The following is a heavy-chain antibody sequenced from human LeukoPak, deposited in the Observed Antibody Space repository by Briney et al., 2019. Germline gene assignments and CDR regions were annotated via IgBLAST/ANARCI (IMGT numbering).Heavy chain of an antibody. D-gene: IGHD4-17*01. V-gene: IGHV3-15*07. J-gene: IGHJ4*02. CDR1: GFTFNNAC. CDR2: IKSKKVGGTI. CDR3: TTAPDYGDDH. Sequence: GGSVRLSCAASGFTFNNACMSWVRQAPGKGLEWVGRIKSKKVGGTIDYAAPVKGRFTISRDDSTSTLYLQMNSLKTEDTGVYFCTTAPDYGDDHWGQGTLVTVSS.